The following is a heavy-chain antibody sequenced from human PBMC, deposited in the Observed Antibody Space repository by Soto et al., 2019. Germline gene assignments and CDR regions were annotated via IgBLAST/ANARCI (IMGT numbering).Heavy chain of an antibody. J-gene: IGHJ5*02. D-gene: IGHD1-1*01. CDR3: AGATGKIWWFDP. Sequence: EVQLVESGGGLVQPGGSLRLFCAASGFTFSSYSMNWVRQAPGKGLEWVPYISSSSSTIYYADSVKGRFTISRDNAKNSLYLQMNSLRDEDTAVNYCAGATGKIWWFDPWGQGTLVTVSS. V-gene: IGHV3-48*02. CDR2: ISSSSSTI. CDR1: GFTFSSYS.